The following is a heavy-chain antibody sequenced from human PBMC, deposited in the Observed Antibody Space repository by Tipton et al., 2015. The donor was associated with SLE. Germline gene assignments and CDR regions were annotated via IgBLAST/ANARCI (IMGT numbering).Heavy chain of an antibody. V-gene: IGHV3-7*01. Sequence: GSLRLSCAASGFTFSTYWMSWVRQAPGKGLEWVANIKVDGSEKYYVDSVKGRFTISRDNAKNSLYLQMNSLRAEGTAVYYCAKGGERFHIWGQGTMVTVSS. D-gene: IGHD5-24*01. CDR1: GFTFSTYW. CDR2: IKVDGSEK. CDR3: AKGGERFHI. J-gene: IGHJ3*02.